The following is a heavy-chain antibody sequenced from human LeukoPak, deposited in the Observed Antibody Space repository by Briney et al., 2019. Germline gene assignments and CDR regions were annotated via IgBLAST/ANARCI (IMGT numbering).Heavy chain of an antibody. Sequence: GGSLRLSCAASGFTFSRFWMNWVRQAPGKGLEWVGRTRNKANSYTTEYAASERGRFTISRDDSKNSLYLQMNSLNTEDTAVYYCARVRSGSRYGMDVWGQGTTVTVSS. V-gene: IGHV3-72*01. J-gene: IGHJ6*02. CDR2: TRNKANSYTT. D-gene: IGHD1-26*01. CDR3: ARVRSGSRYGMDV. CDR1: GFTFSRFW.